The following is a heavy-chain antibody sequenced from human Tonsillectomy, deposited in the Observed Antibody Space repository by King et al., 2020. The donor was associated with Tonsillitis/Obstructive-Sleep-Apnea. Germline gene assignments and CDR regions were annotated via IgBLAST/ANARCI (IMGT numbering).Heavy chain of an antibody. CDR3: ARGPDYYDSSGYSEFAFDI. CDR1: GFTFSSYA. Sequence: ESGGGVVQPGRSLRLSCAASGFTFSSYAMHWVRQAPGKGLEWVAVISYDGSNKYYADSVKGRFTISRDNSKNTLYLQMNSLRAEDTAVYYCARGPDYYDSSGYSEFAFDIWGQGTMVTVSS. CDR2: ISYDGSNK. D-gene: IGHD3-22*01. J-gene: IGHJ3*02. V-gene: IGHV3-30*04.